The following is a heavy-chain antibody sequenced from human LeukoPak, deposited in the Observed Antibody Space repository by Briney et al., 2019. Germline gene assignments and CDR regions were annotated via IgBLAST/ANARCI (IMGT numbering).Heavy chain of an antibody. CDR2: IYYSGST. D-gene: IGHD3-10*01. CDR3: ARGPSKYGSGSYYTRPRREFDY. Sequence: PSETLSLTCTVSGGSISSSSYYWGWIRQPPGKGLEWIGSIYYSGSTYYNPSLKSRVTISVDTSKNQFSLKLSSVTAADTAVYYCARGPSKYGSGSYYTRPRREFDYWGQGTLVTVSS. J-gene: IGHJ4*02. CDR1: GGSISSSSYY. V-gene: IGHV4-39*01.